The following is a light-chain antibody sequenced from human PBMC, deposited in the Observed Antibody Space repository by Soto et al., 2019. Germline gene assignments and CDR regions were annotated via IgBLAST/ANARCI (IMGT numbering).Light chain of an antibody. J-gene: IGLJ2*01. CDR2: EVS. Sequence: QSALTQPASVSGSPGQSITISCTGTSSDVGPYNYVSWYQQHPGKAPKVMIYEVSNRPSGVSNRFSGSKSGNTASLTISGLQAEDEADYYCSSYAGGNNLVFGGGTKLTVL. V-gene: IGLV2-14*01. CDR1: SSDVGPYNY. CDR3: SSYAGGNNLV.